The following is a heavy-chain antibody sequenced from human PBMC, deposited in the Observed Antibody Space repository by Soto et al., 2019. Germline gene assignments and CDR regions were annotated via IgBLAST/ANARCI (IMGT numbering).Heavy chain of an antibody. D-gene: IGHD6-13*01. CDR3: GREGQQLAQEQFFQFNGVDV. V-gene: IGHV1-18*01. CDR1: GYYLREYG. CDR2: ISGDNVNR. J-gene: IGHJ6*02. Sequence: QVQLVQSGVEVKKPGASVKVSCTAYGYYLREYGVSWLRQAPGLGFEWMGWISGDNVNRRSSQKFQDRLTMTTDTSTNTASLELRSLRSDDTALYYCGREGQQLAQEQFFQFNGVDVWGQGTSVTVSS.